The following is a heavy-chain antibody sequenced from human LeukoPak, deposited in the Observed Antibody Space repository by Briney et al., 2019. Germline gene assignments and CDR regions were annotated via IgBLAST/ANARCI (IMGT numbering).Heavy chain of an antibody. J-gene: IGHJ4*02. CDR2: ISSSGSSI. CDR3: ARSAGNRYFHY. Sequence: PRGSRPSSGAASGFTFSSFVMSWVGRAPGKGLEWVSYISSSGSSIYSADSVKGRFTISRDNAKNSLFLQLNSLRAEDTAVYYCARSAGNRYFHYWGQGTVVTVSS. V-gene: IGHV3-48*03. D-gene: IGHD6-19*01. CDR1: GFTFSSFV.